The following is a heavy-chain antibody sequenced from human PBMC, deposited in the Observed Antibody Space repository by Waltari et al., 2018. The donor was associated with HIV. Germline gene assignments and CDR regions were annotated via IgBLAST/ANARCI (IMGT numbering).Heavy chain of an antibody. CDR3: TKAESFFHPPDY. CDR2: ISWNSDST. CDR1: GFPFADYA. V-gene: IGHV3-9*01. Sequence: EVQLVESGGGLVQPGRSLRLSCAASGFPFADYAMHWVRQVSGKGLEWVSGISWNSDSTGYADSVKGRFTISRDNAKTSLYLQMNSLRTEDTALYYCTKAESFFHPPDYWGQGTLVTVSS. D-gene: IGHD3-10*01. J-gene: IGHJ4*02.